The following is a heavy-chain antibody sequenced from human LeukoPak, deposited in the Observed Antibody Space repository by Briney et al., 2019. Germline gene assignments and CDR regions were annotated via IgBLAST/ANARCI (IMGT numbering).Heavy chain of an antibody. D-gene: IGHD5-12*01. V-gene: IGHV3-15*01. J-gene: IGHJ4*02. CDR1: GFSFSDAW. CDR2: IRTKVDGGAT. Sequence: GGSLRLSCSASGFSFSDAWMTWVRQAPGKGLEWVGRIRTKVDGGATDYAAPVKGRFTISRNYSKSTVYLQMNSLKIEDTAVYYCITDKPYRWLRTFDYWGQGTLVTVSS. CDR3: ITDKPYRWLRTFDY.